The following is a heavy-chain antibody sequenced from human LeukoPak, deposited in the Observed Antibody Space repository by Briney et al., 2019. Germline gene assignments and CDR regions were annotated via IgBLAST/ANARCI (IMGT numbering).Heavy chain of an antibody. D-gene: IGHD3-10*01. J-gene: IGHJ3*02. Sequence: GGSLRLSCAASGFTFSSYWMHWVRQAPGKGLVWVSRINSDGSSTSYADSVKGRFTISRDNAKNTLYLQMSSLRAEDTAVYYCARVATMVRGVINDDAFDIWGQGTMVTVSS. V-gene: IGHV3-74*01. CDR1: GFTFSSYW. CDR2: INSDGSST. CDR3: ARVATMVRGVINDDAFDI.